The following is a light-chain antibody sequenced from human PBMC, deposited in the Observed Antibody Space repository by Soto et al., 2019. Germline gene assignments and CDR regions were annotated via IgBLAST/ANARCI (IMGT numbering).Light chain of an antibody. Sequence: QSVLTQPTSASGTPGQRVTVSCSGSTSDIGTNAVNWFQHRPGSAPKLLIYTNNQRPSGVPDRFSASKSGTSASLAISGLQPEDEADYYGATWHDSLYVFGTGTKVTVL. CDR2: TNN. V-gene: IGLV1-44*01. J-gene: IGLJ1*01. CDR3: ATWHDSLYV. CDR1: TSDIGTNA.